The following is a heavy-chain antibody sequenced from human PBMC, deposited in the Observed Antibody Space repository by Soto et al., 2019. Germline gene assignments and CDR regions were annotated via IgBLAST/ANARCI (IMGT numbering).Heavy chain of an antibody. D-gene: IGHD5-18*01. V-gene: IGHV3-23*01. CDR2: ISGSGFTT. CDR3: AKVVDTAGAAY. Sequence: GGSLRLSCAASGFTFSNYAMIWVRQAPGKGLEWVSSISGSGFTTYYTDSVKGRFGISRDNSKNTVFLQMNSLRAEDTAIYYCAKVVDTAGAAYWGQGTLVTVSS. CDR1: GFTFSNYA. J-gene: IGHJ4*02.